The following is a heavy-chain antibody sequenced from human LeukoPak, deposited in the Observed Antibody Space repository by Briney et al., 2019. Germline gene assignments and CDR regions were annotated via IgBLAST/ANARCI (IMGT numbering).Heavy chain of an antibody. V-gene: IGHV3-30*18. Sequence: GGTLRLSCAASGFTYISYGLHWVRQAPGTGLEWVSVISYDGSNKYYADSVKGRFTISKDNSKNTLYLEMNSLRAEDTAVYSCAKERWLRFFDYWGQGTLVTVSS. CDR3: AKERWLRFFDY. CDR1: GFTYISYG. J-gene: IGHJ4*02. CDR2: ISYDGSNK. D-gene: IGHD5-12*01.